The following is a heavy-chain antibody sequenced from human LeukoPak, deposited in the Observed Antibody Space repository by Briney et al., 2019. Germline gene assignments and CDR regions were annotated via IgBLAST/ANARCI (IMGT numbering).Heavy chain of an antibody. CDR2: IFGNGVTT. CDR3: AKGLGEFASAPDS. CDR1: GFTFSNFG. J-gene: IGHJ5*01. D-gene: IGHD6-6*01. Sequence: GGSLRLSCAASGFTFSNFGMSWVRQAPGHGLEWVSAIFGNGVTTYYADSVKGRFIISRDNSQNRLFLQVNSLRVEDTAVYYCAKGLGEFASAPDSWGQGTLVTVSS. V-gene: IGHV3-23*01.